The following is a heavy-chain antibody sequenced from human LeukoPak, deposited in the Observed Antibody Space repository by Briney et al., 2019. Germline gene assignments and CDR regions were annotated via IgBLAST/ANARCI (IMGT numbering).Heavy chain of an antibody. Sequence: PGGSLRLSCAASGFTFSSYSMNWVRQAPGKGLEWVSYISSSGSTIYYADSVKGRFTISRDNAKNSLYLQMNSLRAEDTAVYYCARESGIFGVSKIDYWGQGTLVTVSS. V-gene: IGHV3-48*04. CDR2: ISSSGSTI. CDR1: GFTFSSYS. D-gene: IGHD3-3*01. CDR3: ARESGIFGVSKIDY. J-gene: IGHJ4*02.